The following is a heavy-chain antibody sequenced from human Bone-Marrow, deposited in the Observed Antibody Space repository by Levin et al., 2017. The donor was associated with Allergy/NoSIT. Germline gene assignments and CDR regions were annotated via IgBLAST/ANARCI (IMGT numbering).Heavy chain of an antibody. CDR3: AKGPGIAAAKRYLDY. V-gene: IGHV3-9*01. D-gene: IGHD6-13*01. CDR1: GFTFGDSA. Sequence: PGGSLRLSCAASGFTFGDSAMHWVRQAPGKGLEWVSGLSWNSGSIGYADSVKGRFTISRDNAKNSLYLQKNSLKPEDTALYYCAKGPGIAAAKRYLDYWGQGTLVTVSS. J-gene: IGHJ4*02. CDR2: LSWNSGSI.